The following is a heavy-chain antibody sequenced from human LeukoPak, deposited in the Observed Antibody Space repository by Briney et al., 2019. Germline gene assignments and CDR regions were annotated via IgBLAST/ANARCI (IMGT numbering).Heavy chain of an antibody. J-gene: IGHJ4*02. Sequence: SETLSLTCAVYGGSFSGYYWSWIRQPPGKGLEWIGEINHSGSTNYNPSLKSRVTISVDTSKNQFSLKLSSVTAADTAVYCCARVTGYMIEDYFDYWGQGTLVTVSS. CDR2: INHSGST. CDR1: GGSFSGYY. CDR3: ARVTGYMIEDYFDY. V-gene: IGHV4-34*01. D-gene: IGHD3-22*01.